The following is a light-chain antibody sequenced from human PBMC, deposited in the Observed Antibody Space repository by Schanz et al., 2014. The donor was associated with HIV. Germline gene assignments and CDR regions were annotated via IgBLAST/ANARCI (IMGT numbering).Light chain of an antibody. Sequence: QSVLTQPPSASGTPGQRVTISCSGSSSNIGSDPVNWYQHLPRTAPKLLVYNTYLRPSGVPDRFSGSKSGTSASLAITGLQAEDEADYYCQSFDSSLSGSNVVFGGGTKLTVL. V-gene: IGLV1-44*01. CDR1: SSNIGSDP. J-gene: IGLJ2*01. CDR3: QSFDSSLSGSNVV. CDR2: NTY.